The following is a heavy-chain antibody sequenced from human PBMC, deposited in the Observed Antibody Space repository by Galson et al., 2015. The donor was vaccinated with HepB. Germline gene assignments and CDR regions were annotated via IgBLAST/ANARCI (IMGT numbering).Heavy chain of an antibody. V-gene: IGHV1-2*02. Sequence: SVKVSCKASGYTFTGYYMHWVRQAPGQGLEWMGWINPNSGGTNYAQKFQGRVTMTRDTSISTAYMELSRLRSEDTAVYYCAKDQGRYSYGWDNWFDPWGQGTLVTVSS. D-gene: IGHD5-18*01. CDR3: AKDQGRYSYGWDNWFDP. CDR2: INPNSGGT. CDR1: GYTFTGYY. J-gene: IGHJ5*02.